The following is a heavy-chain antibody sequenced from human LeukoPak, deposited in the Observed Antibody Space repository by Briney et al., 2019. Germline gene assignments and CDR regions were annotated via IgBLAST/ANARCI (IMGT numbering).Heavy chain of an antibody. Sequence: SETLSLTCTVSGGSISSSSYYWGWIRQPPGKGLEWIGSIYYSGSTYYNPSLKSRVTISVDTSNNQFSLRLSSVTAADTAVYYCARGYSSGWYGGPWGQGTLVTVSS. D-gene: IGHD6-19*01. V-gene: IGHV4-39*07. CDR3: ARGYSSGWYGGP. CDR2: IYYSGST. CDR1: GGSISSSSYY. J-gene: IGHJ5*02.